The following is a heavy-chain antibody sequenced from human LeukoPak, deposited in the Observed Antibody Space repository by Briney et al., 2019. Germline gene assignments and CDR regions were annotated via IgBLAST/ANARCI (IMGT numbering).Heavy chain of an antibody. V-gene: IGHV3-23*01. CDR1: GLTFSSYA. D-gene: IGHD3-16*01. CDR2: ITGSGGNT. CDR3: TKDPNGDYVGAFDF. J-gene: IGHJ3*01. Sequence: AGGSLRLSCATSGLTFSSYALTWVRQAPGKGLQWVSSITGSGGNTYYAASVKGRFTMSRDNSKNTLYLQMNSLRAGDTAVYYCTKDPNGDYVGAFDFWGQGTMVTVSS.